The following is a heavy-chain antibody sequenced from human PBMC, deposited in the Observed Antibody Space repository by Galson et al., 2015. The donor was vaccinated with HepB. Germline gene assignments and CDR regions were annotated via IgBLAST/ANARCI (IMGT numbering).Heavy chain of an antibody. J-gene: IGHJ4*02. Sequence: SLRLSCAASGFTFSSYEMNWVRQAPGKGLEWVSYISSSGSTIYYADSVKGRFTISRDNAKNSPYLQMNSLRAEDTAVYYCARSRNYGSKDYWGQGTLVTVSS. CDR2: ISSSGSTI. V-gene: IGHV3-48*03. D-gene: IGHD3-10*01. CDR1: GFTFSSYE. CDR3: ARSRNYGSKDY.